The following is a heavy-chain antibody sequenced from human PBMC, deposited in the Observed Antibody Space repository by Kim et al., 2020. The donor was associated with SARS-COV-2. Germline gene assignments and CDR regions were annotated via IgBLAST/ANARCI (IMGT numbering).Heavy chain of an antibody. J-gene: IGHJ4*02. V-gene: IGHV4-39*07. Sequence: IPSLKSRVTISIATSKNQFSLMVTSVTAADTAVYYCARSPYTSGWYIDYWGQGTQVTVSS. D-gene: IGHD6-19*01. CDR3: ARSPYTSGWYIDY.